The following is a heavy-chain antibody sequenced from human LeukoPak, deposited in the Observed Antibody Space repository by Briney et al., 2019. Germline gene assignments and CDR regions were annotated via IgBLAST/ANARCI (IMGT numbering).Heavy chain of an antibody. CDR1: GFTFSDHY. CDR3: ARGHYGLDV. J-gene: IGHJ6*02. Sequence: GGSLRLSCAASGFTFSDHYMSWIRQTPGKGLEWVSYIYNSASNTYYADSVKGRFTISRDNAKNVLYLQMNNLRVEDTAVYYCARGHYGLDVWGQGTRSPSP. CDR2: IYNSASNT. V-gene: IGHV3-11*01.